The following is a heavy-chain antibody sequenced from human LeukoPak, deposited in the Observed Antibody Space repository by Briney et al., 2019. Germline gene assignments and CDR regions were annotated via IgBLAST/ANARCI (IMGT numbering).Heavy chain of an antibody. CDR1: GGSISSSNW. J-gene: IGHJ4*02. CDR2: IYHSGST. V-gene: IGHV4-4*02. CDR3: ARVPAGYYYGSGSYYLIYYFDY. D-gene: IGHD3-10*01. Sequence: SETLSLTCAVSGGSISSSNWWSWVRQPPGKGLEWIGEIYHSGSTNYNPSLKSRVTISVDKSKNQFSLKLSSVTAADTAVYYCARVPAGYYYGSGSYYLIYYFDYWGQGTLVTVSS.